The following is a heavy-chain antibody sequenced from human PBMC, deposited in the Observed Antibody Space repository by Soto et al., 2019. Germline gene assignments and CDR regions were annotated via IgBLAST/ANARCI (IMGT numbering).Heavy chain of an antibody. Sequence: SETLSLPCTASGGSLSSGSLFWGWIRQPPGKGLEWIGHIYFTGTSSYSPSLKSRVTMFVDTSKNNFSLRLTSVTAADTAVYYCVRREAVAGSQFDFWGQGTLVT. CDR1: GGSLSSGSLF. D-gene: IGHD6-19*01. J-gene: IGHJ4*02. CDR3: VRREAVAGSQFDF. CDR2: IYFTGTS. V-gene: IGHV4-39*02.